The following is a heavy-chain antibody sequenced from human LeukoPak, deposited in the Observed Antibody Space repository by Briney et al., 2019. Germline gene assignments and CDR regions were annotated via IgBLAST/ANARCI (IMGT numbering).Heavy chain of an antibody. CDR3: ASHYFSSWYSSVYYYYYMDV. V-gene: IGHV1-69*04. CDR2: IIPILGIA. D-gene: IGHD6-13*01. J-gene: IGHJ6*03. Sequence: GSSVKVSCKASGGTFSSYAISWVRQAPGQGLEWMGRIIPILGIANYAQKFQGRVTITADKTTSTAYMELSSLRSEDTAVYYCASHYFSSWYSSVYYYYYMDVWGKGTTVTVSS. CDR1: GGTFSSYA.